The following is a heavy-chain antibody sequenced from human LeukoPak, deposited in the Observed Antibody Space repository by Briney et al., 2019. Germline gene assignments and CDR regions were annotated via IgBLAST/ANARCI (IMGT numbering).Heavy chain of an antibody. D-gene: IGHD2-2*01. CDR1: GYTFTSYD. V-gene: IGHV1-8*01. CDR3: AVPAAPMGWFDP. J-gene: IGHJ5*02. CDR2: MNPNSGNT. Sequence: ASVKVSCKASGYTFTSYDINWVRQATGQGLEWMGWMNPNSGNTGYAQKFQGRVTMTRNTSISTAYMELSSLRPEDTAVYYCAVPAAPMGWFDPWGQGTLVTVSS.